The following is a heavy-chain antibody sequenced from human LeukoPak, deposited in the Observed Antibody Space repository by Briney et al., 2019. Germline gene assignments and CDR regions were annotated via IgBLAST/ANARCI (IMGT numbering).Heavy chain of an antibody. V-gene: IGHV1-46*01. CDR2: INPSGGST. CDR3: ARADSGGDSSGYKWFDP. D-gene: IGHD3-22*01. J-gene: IGHJ5*02. Sequence: ASVKVSCKASGYTFSSYYMHWVRQAPGQGLEWMGIINPSGGSTSYAHKFQGRVTMTRNTSTSTVYMELSNLRPEDTAVYYCARADSGGDSSGYKWFDPWGQGTLVTVSS. CDR1: GYTFSSYY.